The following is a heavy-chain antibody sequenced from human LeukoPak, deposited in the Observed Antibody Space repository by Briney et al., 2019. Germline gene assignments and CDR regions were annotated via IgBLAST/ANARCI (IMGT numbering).Heavy chain of an antibody. Sequence: ASVKLSCKASGYTFTGYYMHWVRQAPGQGLEWMGWINPNSGGTNYAQKFQGRVTMTRDTSISTAYMELSRLRSDDTAVYYCARGDSPSGYSYGTNFDYWGQGTLVTVSS. V-gene: IGHV1-2*02. CDR1: GYTFTGYY. D-gene: IGHD5-18*01. CDR2: INPNSGGT. J-gene: IGHJ4*02. CDR3: ARGDSPSGYSYGTNFDY.